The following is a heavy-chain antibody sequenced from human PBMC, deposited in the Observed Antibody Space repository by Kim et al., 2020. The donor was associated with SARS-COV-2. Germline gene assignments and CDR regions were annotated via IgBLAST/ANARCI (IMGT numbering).Heavy chain of an antibody. J-gene: IGHJ4*02. D-gene: IGHD6-19*01. V-gene: IGHV3-23*05. Sequence: YAASVKGRFTISRDITKDTLYLQMNSLRADDTALYYCAKDHPRSGWPPFDSWGQGTLVAVSS. CDR3: AKDHPRSGWPPFDS.